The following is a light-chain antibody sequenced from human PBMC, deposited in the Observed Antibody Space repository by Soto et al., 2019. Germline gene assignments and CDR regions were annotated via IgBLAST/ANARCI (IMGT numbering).Light chain of an antibody. Sequence: EIVLTQSPGTLSLSPGERATLSCRASQSVSSYYFAWYQQKPGQAPRLLIYAASSRATGIPDRFSGGGSGTDFTLTISRLEPEDFAVYYCQQCGSSPWKFGQGTKVEIK. CDR3: QQCGSSPWK. CDR1: QSVSSYY. J-gene: IGKJ1*01. V-gene: IGKV3-20*01. CDR2: AAS.